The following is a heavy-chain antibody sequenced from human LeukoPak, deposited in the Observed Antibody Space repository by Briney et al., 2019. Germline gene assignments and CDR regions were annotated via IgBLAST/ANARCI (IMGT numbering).Heavy chain of an antibody. CDR3: ARHYYDSSGYIFHFDY. V-gene: IGHV4-4*07. CDR2: IYTSGST. J-gene: IGHJ4*02. CDR1: GGSISGDY. D-gene: IGHD3-22*01. Sequence: PSETLSLTCTVSGGSISGDYWSWIRQPAGTGLEWIGRIYTSGSTIYNPSLKSRVTMSVDTSKNQFSLKLSSVTAADTAVYYCARHYYDSSGYIFHFDYWGQGTLVTVSS.